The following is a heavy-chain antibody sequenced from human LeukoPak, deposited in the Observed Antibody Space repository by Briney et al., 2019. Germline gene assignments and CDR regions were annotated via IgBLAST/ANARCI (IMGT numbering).Heavy chain of an antibody. CDR1: GGTFSIYA. J-gene: IGHJ5*02. Sequence: ASVNVSCTASGGTFSIYAISWVRQAPGQGLEWMGGIIPIFGTANYAQKFQGRVTITADESTSTAYMELSSLRSEDTAVYYCAREDSDWKFDPWGQGTLVTVSS. V-gene: IGHV1-69*13. CDR2: IIPIFGTA. D-gene: IGHD1-1*01. CDR3: AREDSDWKFDP.